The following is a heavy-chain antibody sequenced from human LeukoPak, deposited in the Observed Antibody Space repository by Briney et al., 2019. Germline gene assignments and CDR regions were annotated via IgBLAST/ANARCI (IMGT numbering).Heavy chain of an antibody. Sequence: ASVKVSCKASGYTFTGYYMHWVRQAPGQGLEWMGWINPNSGGTNYAQKFQGRVTMTRDTSICTAYMELSRLRSDDTAVYYCARSTPYYDILTGSYYFDYWGQGTLVTVSS. V-gene: IGHV1-2*02. CDR2: INPNSGGT. D-gene: IGHD3-9*01. CDR1: GYTFTGYY. J-gene: IGHJ4*02. CDR3: ARSTPYYDILTGSYYFDY.